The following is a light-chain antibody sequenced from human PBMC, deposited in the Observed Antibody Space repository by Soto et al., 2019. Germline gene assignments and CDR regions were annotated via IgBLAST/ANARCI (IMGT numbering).Light chain of an antibody. V-gene: IGKV3-11*01. Sequence: EIVLTQSPATLSLSPGERATLSCRASQSVSSYLAWYQHKPGQAPRLLIYDASNRATGIPARFSGSGSGADFTLTISSLEPEDFAVYYCQQRSNWPHTFGQGTKLEIK. J-gene: IGKJ2*01. CDR2: DAS. CDR3: QQRSNWPHT. CDR1: QSVSSY.